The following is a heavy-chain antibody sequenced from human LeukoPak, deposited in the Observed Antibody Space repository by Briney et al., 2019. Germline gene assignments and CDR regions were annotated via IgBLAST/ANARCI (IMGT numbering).Heavy chain of an antibody. D-gene: IGHD1-1*01. V-gene: IGHV4-39*01. CDR3: ARQGPGTVFDY. Sequence: SETLSLTCTVSGGSISSSSYYWGWIRQPPGKGLEWIGNIYYSGSTYYNPSLKSRVTISVDTSKNQFSLKLSSVTAADTAVYYCARQGPGTVFDYWGQGTLVTVSS. CDR1: GGSISSSSYY. CDR2: IYYSGST. J-gene: IGHJ4*02.